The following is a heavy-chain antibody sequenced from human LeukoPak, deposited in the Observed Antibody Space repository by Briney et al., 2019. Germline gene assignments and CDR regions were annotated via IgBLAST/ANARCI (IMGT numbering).Heavy chain of an antibody. CDR1: GGSFSGYY. CDR3: ARGNSSGWYDLDY. V-gene: IGHV4-34*01. J-gene: IGHJ4*02. CDR2: IDDSGST. D-gene: IGHD6-19*01. Sequence: PSETLSLTCAVYGGSFSGYYWSWIRQPPGKGLEWIGEIDDSGSTNYNPSLKSRVTISVDTSKNQFSLKLSSVTAADTAVYYCARGNSSGWYDLDYWGQGTLVTVSS.